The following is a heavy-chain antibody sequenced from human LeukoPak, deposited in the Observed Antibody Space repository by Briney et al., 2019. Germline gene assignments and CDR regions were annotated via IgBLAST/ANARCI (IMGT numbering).Heavy chain of an antibody. CDR3: AKDNYYDSSGYYRPFDY. V-gene: IGHV3-30*02. CDR1: GFTFSSYG. J-gene: IGHJ4*02. CDR2: IRYDGSNK. Sequence: GGSLRLSCAASGFTFSSYGMHWVRQAPGKGLEWVAFIRYDGSNKYYADSVKGRFTISRDNSKNTLYLQMNSLTAEDTAVYYCAKDNYYDSSGYYRPFDYWGRGTLLTVSS. D-gene: IGHD3-22*01.